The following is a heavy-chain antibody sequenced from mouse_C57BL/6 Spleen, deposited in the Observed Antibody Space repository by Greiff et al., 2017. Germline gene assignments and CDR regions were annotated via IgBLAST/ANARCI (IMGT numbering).Heavy chain of an antibody. CDR1: GFTFSSYG. J-gene: IGHJ3*01. V-gene: IGHV5-6*01. CDR3: AVYTMATEIGVAY. Sequence: DVQLVESGGDLVKPGGSLKLSCAASGFTFSSYGMSWVRQTPDKRLEWVATISRGGGYTYYPDSVKGRFTLPRDNANNAMYLHMSSLKPQETAMYDCAVYTMATEIGVAYWGQGTLVTVSA. CDR2: ISRGGGYT. D-gene: IGHD2-2*01.